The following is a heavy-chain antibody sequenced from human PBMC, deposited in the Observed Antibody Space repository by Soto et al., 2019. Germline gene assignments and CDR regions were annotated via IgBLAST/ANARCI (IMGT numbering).Heavy chain of an antibody. CDR1: GFTFDDYA. V-gene: IGHV3-9*01. J-gene: IGHJ5*02. CDR2: ISWNSGSI. Sequence: EVQLVESGGGLVQPGRSLRLSCAASGFTFDDYAMHWVRQAPGKGLEWVSGISWNSGSIGYADSVKGRFTISRDNAKNSLYLQMNSLRAEDTALYYCAKDIERWEYQLLISSWGQGTLVTVSS. D-gene: IGHD2-2*01. CDR3: AKDIERWEYQLLISS.